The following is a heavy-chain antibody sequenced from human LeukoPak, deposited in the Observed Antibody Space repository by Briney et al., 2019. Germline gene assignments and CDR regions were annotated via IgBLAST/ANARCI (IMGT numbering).Heavy chain of an antibody. Sequence: GGSLRLSCAASGLTFSGTYMSWIRQAPGKGLEWVSYISSSGTYAEYADPVKGRFTISKDNAKNALYLQMNSLRGEDTAVYYCVRAIGRGPGGHFDYWGQGTLVTVSS. J-gene: IGHJ4*02. CDR3: VRAIGRGPGGHFDY. CDR1: GLTFSGTY. CDR2: ISSSGTYA. V-gene: IGHV3-11*05. D-gene: IGHD3-10*01.